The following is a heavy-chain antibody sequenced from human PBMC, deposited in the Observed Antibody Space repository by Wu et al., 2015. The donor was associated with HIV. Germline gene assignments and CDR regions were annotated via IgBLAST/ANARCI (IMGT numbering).Heavy chain of an antibody. V-gene: IGHV1-2*02. CDR3: CAPRXLGQIYHXLELMPY. D-gene: IGHD1-7*01. J-gene: IGHJ4*02. CDR1: EYTFTTYY. Sequence: QVQLVQSGAEVKKPGASVNVSCKASEYTFTTYYLHWVRQAPGQGLEWVGWINPKDGGTKYAQKFQGRVTMNQGHVHQPQSTWIKAASNLDDTAMYFFCAPRXLGQIYHXLELMPYWGQGKKPGHRLL. CDR2: INPKDGGT.